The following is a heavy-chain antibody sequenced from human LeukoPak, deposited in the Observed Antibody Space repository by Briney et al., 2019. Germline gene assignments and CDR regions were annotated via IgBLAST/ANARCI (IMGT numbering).Heavy chain of an antibody. J-gene: IGHJ4*02. V-gene: IGHV1-2*02. D-gene: IGHD3-9*01. CDR2: INPNSGGT. CDR3: ARDGHDILTGYYPDY. CDR1: GYIFIGYY. Sequence: ASVKVSCKPSGYIFIGYYIHWVRQAPGQGLEWMGWINPNSGGTNYAQKFQGRVTMTRDTSISTAYMELSRLRSDDTAVYYCARDGHDILTGYYPDYWGQGTLVTVSS.